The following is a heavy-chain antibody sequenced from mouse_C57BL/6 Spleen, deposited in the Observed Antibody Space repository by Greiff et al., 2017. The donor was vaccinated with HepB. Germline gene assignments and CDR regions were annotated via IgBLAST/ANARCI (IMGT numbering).Heavy chain of an antibody. CDR3: AREYGTRYAMDH. V-gene: IGHV1-59*01. CDR2: IDPSDSYT. CDR1: GYTFTSSW. D-gene: IGHD1-1*01. J-gene: IGHJ4*01. Sequence: VQLQQPGAELVRPGTSVKLSCKASGYTFTSSWMHWVKQRPGQGLEWIGVIDPSDSYTNYNQKFKGKATLTVDTSSSTAYMQLSSLTSEDSAVNYCAREYGTRYAMDHWGQGTSVTGSS.